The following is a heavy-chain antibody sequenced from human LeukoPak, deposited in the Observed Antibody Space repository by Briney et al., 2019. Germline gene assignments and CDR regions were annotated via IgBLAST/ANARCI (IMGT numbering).Heavy chain of an antibody. CDR1: GFTFNIFS. CDR2: ISGSTTYT. V-gene: IGHV3-21*01. J-gene: IGHJ4*02. Sequence: GGSLRLSCAASGFTFNIFSMDWVRQTPGKGLEWVSSISGSTTYTYHADSVKGRFTISRDNAKNSLYLQMNSLRAEDTAVYYCARNNVIYGAVQPFDYWGQGTLVTVSS. CDR3: ARNNVIYGAVQPFDY. D-gene: IGHD3-16*02.